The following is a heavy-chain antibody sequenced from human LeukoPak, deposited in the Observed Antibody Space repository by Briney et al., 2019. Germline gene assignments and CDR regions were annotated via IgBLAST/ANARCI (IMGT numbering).Heavy chain of an antibody. J-gene: IGHJ4*02. Sequence: PSETLSLTCTVSGGSIRSYYWSWIRQPPGKGLEWIGYIYYSGITNYNPSLKSRVTISVDTSKNQFSLKLSSVTAADTAVYYCARGDIGWYYFDYWGQGTLVTVSS. CDR1: GGSIRSYY. CDR3: ARGDIGWYYFDY. D-gene: IGHD6-19*01. CDR2: IYYSGIT. V-gene: IGHV4-59*01.